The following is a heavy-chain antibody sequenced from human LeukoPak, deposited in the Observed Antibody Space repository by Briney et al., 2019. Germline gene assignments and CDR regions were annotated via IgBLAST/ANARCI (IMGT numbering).Heavy chain of an antibody. Sequence: GRSLRLSCAASAFTFSGFSMSWARQSPTKGLEWVANIKQDGSERYYVDSVKGRFTISRDNAKNSLSLQMNNLRVEDTAVYYCARAGSHWHYVYWGQGTVVTVSS. D-gene: IGHD3-10*01. CDR2: IKQDGSER. CDR3: ARAGSHWHYVY. V-gene: IGHV3-7*01. J-gene: IGHJ4*02. CDR1: AFTFSGFS.